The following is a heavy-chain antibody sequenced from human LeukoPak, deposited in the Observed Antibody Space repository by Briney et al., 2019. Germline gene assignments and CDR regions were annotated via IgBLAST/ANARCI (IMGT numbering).Heavy chain of an antibody. D-gene: IGHD4-17*01. CDR1: GGSISSSSYY. CDR2: IYYSGST. J-gene: IGHJ3*02. V-gene: IGHV4-39*07. CDR3: ARDWGHYGDYVDAFDI. Sequence: PSETLSLTCTVSGGSISSSSYYWGWIRQPPGKGLEWIGSIYYSGSTYYNPSLKSRVTISVDTSKNQFSLKLSSVTAADTAVYYCARDWGHYGDYVDAFDIWGQGTMVTVSS.